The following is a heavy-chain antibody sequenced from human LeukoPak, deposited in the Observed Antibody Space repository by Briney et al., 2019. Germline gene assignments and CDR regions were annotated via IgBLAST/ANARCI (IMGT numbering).Heavy chain of an antibody. J-gene: IGHJ4*02. CDR3: ARGWSSSWYRYFDY. D-gene: IGHD6-13*01. CDR1: GGSISSYY. CDR2: IYYSGST. V-gene: IGHV4-59*08. Sequence: SETLSLTCTVSGGSISSYYWSWIRQPPGKGLEWIGYIYYSGSTNYNPSLKSRVTISVDTSKNQFSLKLSSVTAADTAVYYCARGWSSSWYRYFDYWGQGTLVTVSS.